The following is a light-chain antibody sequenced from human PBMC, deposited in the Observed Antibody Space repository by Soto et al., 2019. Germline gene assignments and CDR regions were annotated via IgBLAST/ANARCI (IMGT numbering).Light chain of an antibody. J-gene: IGKJ4*01. CDR2: GAS. CDR1: RSVSSSY. V-gene: IGKV3-20*01. CDR3: QQYGSSPAT. Sequence: EIVLTQSPGTLSLSPGERATLSCRASRSVSSSYLAWYQQKPGQAPRLLTYGASSRATGIPDRFSGSGSGTDFTLTISRLEPEDFAVYYCQQYGSSPATFGGGTKVEIK.